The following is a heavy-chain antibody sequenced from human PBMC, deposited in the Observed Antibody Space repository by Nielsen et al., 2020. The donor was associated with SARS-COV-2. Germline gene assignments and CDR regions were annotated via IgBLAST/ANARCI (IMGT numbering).Heavy chain of an antibody. CDR1: GFTFSSYW. V-gene: IGHV3-74*01. J-gene: IGHJ4*02. Sequence: GESLKISCAASGFTFSSYWMHWVRQAPGKGLVWVSRINSDGSSTSYADSVKGRFTISRDNAKNSLYLQMNSLRAEDTAVYYCASGAVADDYWGQGTLVTVSS. CDR3: ASGAVADDY. D-gene: IGHD6-19*01. CDR2: INSDGSST.